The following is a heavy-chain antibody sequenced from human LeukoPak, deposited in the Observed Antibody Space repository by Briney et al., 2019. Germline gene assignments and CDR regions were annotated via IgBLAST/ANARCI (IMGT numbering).Heavy chain of an antibody. V-gene: IGHV4-39*01. CDR2: IYYSGST. J-gene: IGHJ4*02. D-gene: IGHD3-10*01. Sequence: SETLSLTCTVSGGSISSSSYYWGWIRQPPGKGLEWIGSIYYSGSTYYNPSLKSRVTISVDTSKNQFSLKLSSVTAADTAVYYCARQDGSGSFDFDYWGQGTLVTVSS. CDR3: ARQDGSGSFDFDY. CDR1: GGSISSSSYY.